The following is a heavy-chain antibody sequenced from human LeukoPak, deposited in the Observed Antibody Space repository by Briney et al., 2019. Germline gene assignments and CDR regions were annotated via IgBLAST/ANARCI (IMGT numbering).Heavy chain of an antibody. CDR1: GGSISSYY. CDR3: ARGRLGGSGSYYNVLDY. D-gene: IGHD3-10*01. J-gene: IGHJ4*02. CDR2: ISYSGST. Sequence: PSEAQSLTCTVSGGSISSYYWSWIRQPPGKGLEWIGYISYSGSTNYNPSLKSRVTISVDTSRNQFSLKLSSVTAADTAVYYCARGRLGGSGSYYNVLDYWGQGTLVTVSS. V-gene: IGHV4-59*01.